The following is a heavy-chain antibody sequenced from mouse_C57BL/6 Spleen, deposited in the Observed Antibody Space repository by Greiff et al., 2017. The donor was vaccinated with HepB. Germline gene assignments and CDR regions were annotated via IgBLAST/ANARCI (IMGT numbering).Heavy chain of an antibody. Sequence: VQLQQSGAELVKPGASVKLSCTASGFNIKDYYMHWVKQRTEQGLEWIGRIDPEDGETKYAPKFPGKATITADTSSNTAYLQLSRLTSEDTAVYYCARSGSNGDYWGQGTTLTVSS. D-gene: IGHD2-5*01. CDR1: GFNIKDYY. J-gene: IGHJ2*01. V-gene: IGHV14-2*01. CDR2: IDPEDGET. CDR3: ARSGSNGDY.